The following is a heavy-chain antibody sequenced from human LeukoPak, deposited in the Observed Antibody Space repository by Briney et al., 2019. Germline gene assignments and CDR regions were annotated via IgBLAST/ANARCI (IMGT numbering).Heavy chain of an antibody. CDR3: AKGKKGGMDV. Sequence: PGGSLRLSCAASGFTFSNYWMSWVRQAPGKGLEWVANINQDGSEKYYVDSVVGRFTISRDNTKNSLYLQMNSLRAEDTAVYYCAKGKKGGMDVWGQGTTVTVSS. CDR2: INQDGSEK. J-gene: IGHJ6*02. V-gene: IGHV3-7*01. CDR1: GFTFSNYW.